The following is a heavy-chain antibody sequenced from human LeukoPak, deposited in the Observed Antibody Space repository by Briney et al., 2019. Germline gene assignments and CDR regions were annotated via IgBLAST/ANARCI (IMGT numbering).Heavy chain of an antibody. J-gene: IGHJ4*02. CDR2: IYPGDSDT. V-gene: IGHV5-51*01. Sequence: GESLKISCKGSGYSFTSYWIGWVRQMAGKGLELMGIIYPGDSDTRYSPSFQGQVTISADKSISTAYLQWSSLKASDTAMYYCARQLDGVAGPSYFDYWGQGTLVTVSS. CDR1: GYSFTSYW. CDR3: ARQLDGVAGPSYFDY. D-gene: IGHD6-19*01.